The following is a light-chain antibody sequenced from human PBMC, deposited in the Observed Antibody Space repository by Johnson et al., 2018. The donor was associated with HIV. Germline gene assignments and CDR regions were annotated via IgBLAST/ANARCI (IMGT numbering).Light chain of an antibody. J-gene: IGLJ1*01. CDR3: GTWDNSLNSPV. CDR1: SSNIGRNY. Sequence: QSVLTQPPSVSAAPGQKVTISCSGSSSNIGRNYVSWYRQLPGPAPKLLIFDNNKRPSGIPDRFSGSKSGTSATLAITVFQSGDEADYYCGTWDNSLNSPVFGTGTKVTVL. V-gene: IGLV1-51*01. CDR2: DNN.